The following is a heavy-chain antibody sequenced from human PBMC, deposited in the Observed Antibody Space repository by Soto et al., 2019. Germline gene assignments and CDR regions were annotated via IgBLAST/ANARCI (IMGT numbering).Heavy chain of an antibody. CDR2: IYYSGST. D-gene: IGHD5-12*01. CDR3: AGSVEMATRPFDY. J-gene: IGHJ4*02. Sequence: SETLSLTCAVSGGSISSSNWWSWIRQPPGKGLEWIGYIYYSGSTNYNPSLKSRVTISVDTSKNQFSLKLSSVTAADTAVYYCAGSVEMATRPFDYWGQGTLVTVSS. CDR1: GGSISSSNW. V-gene: IGHV4-61*05.